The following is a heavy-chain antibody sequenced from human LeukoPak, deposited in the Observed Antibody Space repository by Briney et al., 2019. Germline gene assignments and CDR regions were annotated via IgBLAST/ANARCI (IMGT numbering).Heavy chain of an antibody. Sequence: SETLSLTCAVYGGSFSGYYWSWIRQPPGKGLEWIGEINHSGSTTNYNPSLKNRVTISVDMSKNQFSLRLISVTAADAAVYFCARRRWGYGSGSYDYWGQGTLVTVSS. D-gene: IGHD3-10*01. V-gene: IGHV4-34*01. CDR3: ARRRWGYGSGSYDY. J-gene: IGHJ4*02. CDR2: INHSGSTT. CDR1: GGSFSGYY.